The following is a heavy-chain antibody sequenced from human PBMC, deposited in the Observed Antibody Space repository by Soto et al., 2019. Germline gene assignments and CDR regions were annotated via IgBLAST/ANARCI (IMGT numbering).Heavy chain of an antibody. V-gene: IGHV3-7*01. CDR1: GFTFSSYW. D-gene: IGHD3-10*01. J-gene: IGHJ3*02. CDR2: IKQDGSEK. CDR3: AREGTAYYGSGIGAFDI. Sequence: GGSLILSCAASGFTFSSYWMSWVRQAPGKGLEWVANIKQDGSEKYYVDSVKGRFTISRDNAKNSLYLQMNSLRAEDTAVYYCAREGTAYYGSGIGAFDIWGQGTMVTVSS.